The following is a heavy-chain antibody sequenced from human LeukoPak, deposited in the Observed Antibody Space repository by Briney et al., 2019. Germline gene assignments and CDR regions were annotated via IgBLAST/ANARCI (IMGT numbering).Heavy chain of an antibody. Sequence: GASLKVSCKVSGYTLTELSMHWVRQAPGKGLEWMGGFDPEDGETIYAQKFQGRVTMTEDTSTDTAYMELSSLRTEDTAVYYCATDRQGYNDAFDIWGQGTMVTVSS. CDR3: ATDRQGYNDAFDI. J-gene: IGHJ3*02. V-gene: IGHV1-24*01. CDR2: FDPEDGET. CDR1: GYTLTELS. D-gene: IGHD3-10*01.